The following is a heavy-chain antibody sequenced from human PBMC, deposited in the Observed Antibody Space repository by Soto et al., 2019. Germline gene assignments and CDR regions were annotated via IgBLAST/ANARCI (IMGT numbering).Heavy chain of an antibody. CDR1: GFTLSDYW. V-gene: IGHV3-74*01. D-gene: IGHD3-10*01. CDR2: ISVDGGDT. J-gene: IGHJ6*02. CDR3: GRTNYYPSFNSRVTISVDTSKNQFSLKLISVTAADTALYYCARLSGIYCSSTSCRDYYYYYGMDV. Sequence: PGGSLRLSCAASGFTLSDYWMHWVRQVPGKGLLWVSRISVDGGDTTYADSEKGRFTISRDNAKNTLYLQMDTLRAEDTAIYYCGRTNYYPSFNSRVTISVDTSKNQFSLKLISVTAADTALYYCARLSGIYCSSTSCRDYYYYYGMDVWGQGTTVTVSS.